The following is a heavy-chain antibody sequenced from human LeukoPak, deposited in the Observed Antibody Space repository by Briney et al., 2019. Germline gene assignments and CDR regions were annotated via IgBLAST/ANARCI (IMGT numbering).Heavy chain of an antibody. CDR3: ARDGHYSYGAEGAFDI. D-gene: IGHD5-18*01. CDR2: FDPEDGET. J-gene: IGHJ3*02. V-gene: IGHV1-24*01. CDR1: GYTLTELS. Sequence: ASVKVSCKVSGYTLTELSMHWVRQAPGKGLEWMGGFDPEDGETIYAQKFQGRVTMTEDTSTDTAYMELSSLRSEDTAVYYCARDGHYSYGAEGAFDIWGQGTMVTVSS.